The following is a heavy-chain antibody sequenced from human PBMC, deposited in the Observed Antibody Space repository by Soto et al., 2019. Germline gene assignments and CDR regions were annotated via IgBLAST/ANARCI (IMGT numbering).Heavy chain of an antibody. CDR2: IIPIFGTA. CDR3: ARDKCGGHCYSIGYYYGMGV. Sequence: QVQLVQSGAEVKKPGSSVKVSCKASGGTFSSYAITWVRQAPGKGLEWMGGIIPIFGTANYAHKVQGRVTITANESTSKAYMELSSLRSENTTVDYCARDKCGGHCYSIGYYYGMGVWGQGNTVTVSS. J-gene: IGHJ6*02. CDR1: GGTFSSYA. V-gene: IGHV1-69*01. D-gene: IGHD2-21*02.